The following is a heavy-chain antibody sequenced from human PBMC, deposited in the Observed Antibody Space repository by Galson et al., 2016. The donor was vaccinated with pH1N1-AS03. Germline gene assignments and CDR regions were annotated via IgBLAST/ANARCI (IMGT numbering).Heavy chain of an antibody. D-gene: IGHD5-24*01. V-gene: IGHV3-9*01. Sequence: SLRLSCAASGFSFDDYAMYWVRQAPGKGLEWVSTISWNGGGMDYADSVKGRFTISRDNARNSLYLQMDSLRAEDTAVYYCARDRDGSDYFDSWGQGTLVTVSS. CDR2: ISWNGGGM. CDR1: GFSFDDYA. CDR3: ARDRDGSDYFDS. J-gene: IGHJ4*02.